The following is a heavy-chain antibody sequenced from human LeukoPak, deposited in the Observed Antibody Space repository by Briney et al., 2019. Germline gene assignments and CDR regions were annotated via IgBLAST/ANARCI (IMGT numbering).Heavy chain of an antibody. J-gene: IGHJ5*02. CDR1: GDSISTSSFC. V-gene: IGHV4-39*07. Sequence: PSETLSLTCTVSGDSISTSSFCWGWIRQPPGGGLEWIGSIYYSGTTYYNPSLKSRVTISVDTSKNQFSLKLSSVTAADTAVYYCARGNYVYNWFDPWGQGTLVTVSS. CDR3: ARGNYVYNWFDP. D-gene: IGHD3-16*01. CDR2: IYYSGTT.